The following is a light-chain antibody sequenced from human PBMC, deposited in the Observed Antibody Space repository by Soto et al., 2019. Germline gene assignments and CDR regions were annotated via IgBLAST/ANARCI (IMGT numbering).Light chain of an antibody. J-gene: IGLJ3*02. Sequence: QSALTQPRSVSGFPGQSVTISCTGTSSDVGAYNYVSWYQHHPGKAPKVMIYDVSERPSGVPDRFSGSKSDNKASLTISGLQAEDEADYYCCSYAGSYSWVFGGGTKSPS. CDR2: DVS. CDR1: SSDVGAYNY. CDR3: CSYAGSYSWV. V-gene: IGLV2-11*01.